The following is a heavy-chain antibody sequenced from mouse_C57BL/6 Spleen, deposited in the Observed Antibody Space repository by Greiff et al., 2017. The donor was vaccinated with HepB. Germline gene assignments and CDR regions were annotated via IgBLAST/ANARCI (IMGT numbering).Heavy chain of an antibody. CDR3: EREGLGTRGVYYAMDY. Sequence: EVQLQQSGPELVKPGASVKITCKASGYTFTDYNMDWVKQSHGKSLEWIGDINPNNGGTIYNQKFKGKATLTVDKSSSTAYMELRSLTSEDTAVYYSEREGLGTRGVYYAMDYWGQGTSVTVSS. V-gene: IGHV1-18*01. D-gene: IGHD3-3*01. CDR2: INPNNGGT. CDR1: GYTFTDYN. J-gene: IGHJ4*01.